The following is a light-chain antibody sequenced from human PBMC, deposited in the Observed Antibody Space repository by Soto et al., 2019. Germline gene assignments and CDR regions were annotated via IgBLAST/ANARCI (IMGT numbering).Light chain of an antibody. Sequence: EIVMTQSPAALSLSPGERVTLSCRANQAVATSLAWYQFRPGQAPRLLIYGASIRATGVPDRFSGSGSGTEFTLTTTSLESEDCATYFCQHYNGWPFVGGGTKVEIK. V-gene: IGKV3-15*01. CDR2: GAS. J-gene: IGKJ4*01. CDR3: QHYNGWPF. CDR1: QAVATS.